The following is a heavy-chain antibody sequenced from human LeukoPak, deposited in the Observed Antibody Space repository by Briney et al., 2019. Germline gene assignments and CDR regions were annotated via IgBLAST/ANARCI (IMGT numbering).Heavy chain of an antibody. V-gene: IGHV3-49*04. Sequence: GRSLRLSCTISGFIFGDYGFNWVRQAPGKGLEWVGFIRRKAHDWTPQYAASVQGRFTISRDDSKSVAYLQMNTLKTEDTGIYYCTRAGGYDNYPDYWGQGTPVTVSS. CDR2: IRRKAHDWTP. CDR1: GFIFGDYG. J-gene: IGHJ4*02. CDR3: TRAGGYDNYPDY. D-gene: IGHD5-12*01.